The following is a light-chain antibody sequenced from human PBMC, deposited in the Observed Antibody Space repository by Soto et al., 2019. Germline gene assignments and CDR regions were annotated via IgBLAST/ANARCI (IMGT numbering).Light chain of an antibody. J-gene: IGKJ1*01. CDR1: QSISSW. V-gene: IGKV1-5*03. CDR2: KAS. CDR3: QQYNSYPWT. Sequence: DIQMTQSPSTLSASVGDRVTITCRASQSISSWLAWYQQKPGKAPNLLIYKASSLESGVPSRFRGSASGTEFTLTISSLQPDDFATYYCQQYNSYPWTFGQGTKVEIK.